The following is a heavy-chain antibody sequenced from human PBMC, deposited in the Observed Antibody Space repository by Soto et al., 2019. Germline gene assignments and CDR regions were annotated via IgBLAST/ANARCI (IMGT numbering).Heavy chain of an antibody. J-gene: IGHJ6*02. D-gene: IGHD6-13*01. CDR3: ARGRIAAAGGPYYGMDV. V-gene: IGHV1-69*12. CDR1: GGTFSSYA. Sequence: QVQLVQSGAEVKKPGSSVKASCKASGGTFSSYAISWVRQAPGQGLEWMGGIIPIFGTANYAQKFQGRVTITADESTSTAYMELSSLRSEDTAVYYCARGRIAAAGGPYYGMDVWGQGTTVTVSS. CDR2: IIPIFGTA.